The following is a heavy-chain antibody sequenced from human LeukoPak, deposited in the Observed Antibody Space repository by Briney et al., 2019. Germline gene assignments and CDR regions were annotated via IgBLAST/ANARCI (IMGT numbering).Heavy chain of an antibody. CDR1: GGTFSRYA. J-gene: IGHJ4*02. CDR2: IIPIFGTA. D-gene: IGHD4-17*01. V-gene: IGHV1-69*05. Sequence: SVKVSCKASGGTFSRYAISWVRQAPGHGVEWMGRIIPIFGTANSAQKLHGRVTITTDESPRTAYMELSSLRCADPAGSYCAGEDYGSQNDYWGQGTLVTVSS. CDR3: AGEDYGSQNDY.